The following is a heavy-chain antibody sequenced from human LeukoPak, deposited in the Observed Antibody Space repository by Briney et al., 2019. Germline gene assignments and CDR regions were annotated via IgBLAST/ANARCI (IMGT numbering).Heavy chain of an antibody. CDR1: GYIFRNFG. Sequence: ASVKVSCKASGYIFRNFGLIWVRQAPGQGLEWLGWSSAHNGNSNYAQKFRDRVTVTIDTSTNTGHMELRGLRTDDTAVYYCTRDVWSWSVKVAPTDFWGQGTLVTVSS. CDR3: TRDVWSWSVKVAPTDF. V-gene: IGHV1-18*01. J-gene: IGHJ4*02. CDR2: SSAHNGNS. D-gene: IGHD3-3*01.